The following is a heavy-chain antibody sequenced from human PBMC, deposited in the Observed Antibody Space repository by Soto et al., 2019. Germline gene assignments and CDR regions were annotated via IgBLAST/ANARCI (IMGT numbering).Heavy chain of an antibody. Sequence: QVRLEESGPGLVKPSETLSLICSVSGGSVNNANYFWNWIGHHPENVLEWICYIYYSGSTRYNPSIKTRATLSKEPSPQQFSLRLNSVTVADPAVCSCARDAECGGSRVGMAVWGRGTTFTVSS. CDR3: ARDAECGGSRVGMAV. V-gene: IGHV4-31*03. D-gene: IGHD2-15*01. J-gene: IGHJ6*02. CDR2: IYYSGST. CDR1: GGSVNNANYF.